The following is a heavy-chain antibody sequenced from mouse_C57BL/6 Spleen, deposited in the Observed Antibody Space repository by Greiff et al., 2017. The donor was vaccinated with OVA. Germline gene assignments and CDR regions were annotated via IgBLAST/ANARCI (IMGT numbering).Heavy chain of an antibody. D-gene: IGHD1-1*01. CDR2: INPNNGGT. CDR3: ASYYYGSSYWYFDV. CDR1: GYTFTDYN. Sequence: EVQLQQSGPELVKPGASVKIPCKASGYTFTDYNMDWVKQSHGKSLEWIGDINPNNGGTIYNQKFKGKATLTVDKSSSTAYMELRSLTSEDTAVYYCASYYYGSSYWYFDVWGTGTTVTVSS. J-gene: IGHJ1*03. V-gene: IGHV1-18*01.